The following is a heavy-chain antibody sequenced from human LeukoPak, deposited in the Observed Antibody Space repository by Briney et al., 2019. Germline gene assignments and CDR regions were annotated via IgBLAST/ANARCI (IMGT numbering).Heavy chain of an antibody. CDR1: GGSISSYY. CDR3: ARSGPRTRGRFYAFDI. CDR2: IYTSGST. Sequence: SETLSLTCTVSGGSISSYYWSWIRQPPGKGLEWIGRIYTSGSTNYNPSLKSRVTISVDTSKNQFSLKLSSVTAADTAVYYCARSGPRTRGRFYAFDIWGQGTVVTVSS. D-gene: IGHD1-1*01. J-gene: IGHJ3*02. V-gene: IGHV4-4*07.